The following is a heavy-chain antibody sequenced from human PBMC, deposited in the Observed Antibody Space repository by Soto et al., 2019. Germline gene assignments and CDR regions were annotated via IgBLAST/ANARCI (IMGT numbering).Heavy chain of an antibody. D-gene: IGHD3-3*01. V-gene: IGHV1-46*03. Sequence: QVQLVQSGAEVKKPGASVKVSCKASGYTFTSYYMHWVRQAPGQGLEWMGIINPSGGSTSYAQKFQGRVTMTRDTSTSTVYRELSSLRSEDTAVYYCARRGRITIFGVDQNWFDPWGQGTLVTVSS. CDR2: INPSGGST. CDR1: GYTFTSYY. J-gene: IGHJ5*02. CDR3: ARRGRITIFGVDQNWFDP.